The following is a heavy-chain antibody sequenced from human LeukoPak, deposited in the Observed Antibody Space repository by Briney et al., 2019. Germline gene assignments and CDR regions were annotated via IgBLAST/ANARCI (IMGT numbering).Heavy chain of an antibody. CDR1: GYTFTSYA. CDR2: INAGHGNT. CDR3: ARDESD. J-gene: IGHJ4*02. Sequence: ASVKVSCKASGYTFTSYAMHWVRQAPGQRLEWMGWINAGHGNTKYSQKFQGRVTITRDTSASTAYMELSSLRSEDTAVYYCARDESDWGQGTLVTVSS. V-gene: IGHV1-3*01.